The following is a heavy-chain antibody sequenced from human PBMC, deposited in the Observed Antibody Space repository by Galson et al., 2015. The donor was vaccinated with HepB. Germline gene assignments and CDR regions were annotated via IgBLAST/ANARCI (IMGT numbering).Heavy chain of an antibody. V-gene: IGHV4-39*01. J-gene: IGHJ5*02. D-gene: IGHD3-22*01. CDR1: GGSIRSGSYS. CDR2: MYYTAST. Sequence: TLSLTCTVSGGSIRSGSYSWGWVRQPPGTGLEWSGSMYYTASTYYNPSLKSRVPISVDTSKNQFSLKLSTVTAAETAMYYCAIRRGYDSVVCFDPWGQGTLVTVSS. CDR3: AIRRGYDSVVCFDP.